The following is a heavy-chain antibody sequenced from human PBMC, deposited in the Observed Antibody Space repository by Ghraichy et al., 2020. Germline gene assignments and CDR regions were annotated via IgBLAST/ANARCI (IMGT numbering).Heavy chain of an antibody. J-gene: IGHJ4*02. Sequence: SETLSLTCAVYGGSFSGYYWSWIRQPPGKGLEWIGEINHSGSTNYNPSLKSRVTISVDTSKNQFSLKLSSVTAADTAVYYCARGSGYYGPYYFDYWGQGTLVTVSS. CDR3: ARGSGYYGPYYFDY. CDR2: INHSGST. V-gene: IGHV4-34*01. CDR1: GGSFSGYY. D-gene: IGHD4-17*01.